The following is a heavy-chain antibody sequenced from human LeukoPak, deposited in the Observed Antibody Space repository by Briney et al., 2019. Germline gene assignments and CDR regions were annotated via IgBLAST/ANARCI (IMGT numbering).Heavy chain of an antibody. V-gene: IGHV3-21*01. D-gene: IGHD1-26*01. CDR2: ISSSSTYI. CDR3: ARDRNSGNFDY. CDR1: GFTFSSYS. J-gene: IGHJ4*02. Sequence: PGGSLRLSCAASGFTFSSYSMNWVRQAPGKGLEWVSFISSSSTYIYYADSVKGRFTISGDNAKNSLYLQMNSLRAEDTAVYYCARDRNSGNFDYWGQGTLVTVSS.